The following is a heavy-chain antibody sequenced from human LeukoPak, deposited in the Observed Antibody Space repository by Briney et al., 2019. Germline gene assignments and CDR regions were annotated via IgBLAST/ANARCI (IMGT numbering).Heavy chain of an antibody. D-gene: IGHD2-15*01. CDR3: AREAVASWFDP. CDR2: IWSDGSSK. J-gene: IGHJ5*02. Sequence: GGSLRLSCAASGFIFSSSGMHRVRQAPGKGLEWVAVIWSDGSSKYYADSVKGRFTISRDNSKNTLYLQMNSLRVEDTAVYYCAREAVASWFDPWGQGTPVTVSS. V-gene: IGHV3-33*01. CDR1: GFIFSSSG.